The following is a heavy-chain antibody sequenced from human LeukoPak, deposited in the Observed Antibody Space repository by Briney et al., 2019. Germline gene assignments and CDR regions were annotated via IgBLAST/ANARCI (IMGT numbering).Heavy chain of an antibody. V-gene: IGHV1-18*01. CDR2: ISAYNGNT. Sequence: ASVKVSCKASGYTFTSYGISWVRPAPGQGLEWMGWISAYNGNTNYAQKLQGRVTMTTDTSTSTAYMELRSLRSDDTAVYYCARARQSSYGTPTDAFDIWGQGTMVTVSS. D-gene: IGHD5-18*01. CDR3: ARARQSSYGTPTDAFDI. J-gene: IGHJ3*02. CDR1: GYTFTSYG.